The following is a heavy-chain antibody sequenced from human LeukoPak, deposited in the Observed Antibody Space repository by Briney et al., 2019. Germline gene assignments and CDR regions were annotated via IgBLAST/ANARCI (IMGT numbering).Heavy chain of an antibody. CDR2: ISGSSSTI. CDR1: GFTFSSYE. Sequence: GGSLRLSCAASGFTFSSYEMNWVRQAPGKGLEWVSYISGSSSTIYYADSVKGRFTTSRDNAKNSLYLQMNSLRAEDTGVYYCVISSGWKGGYYFDFWGQGTLVTVSA. D-gene: IGHD6-19*01. CDR3: VISSGWKGGYYFDF. J-gene: IGHJ4*02. V-gene: IGHV3-48*03.